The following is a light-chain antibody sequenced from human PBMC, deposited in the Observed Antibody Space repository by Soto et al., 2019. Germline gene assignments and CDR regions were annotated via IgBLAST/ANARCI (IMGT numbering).Light chain of an antibody. Sequence: DIQMTQSPSSLSASVGARVTITCRASQSISSWLAWYQQKPGKAPKLLIYKASSLESGVPSRFSGSGSGTEFTLTISSLQPDDFATYYCQQYNSYSLTFGGGTKVDIK. V-gene: IGKV1-5*03. CDR3: QQYNSYSLT. CDR2: KAS. CDR1: QSISSW. J-gene: IGKJ4*01.